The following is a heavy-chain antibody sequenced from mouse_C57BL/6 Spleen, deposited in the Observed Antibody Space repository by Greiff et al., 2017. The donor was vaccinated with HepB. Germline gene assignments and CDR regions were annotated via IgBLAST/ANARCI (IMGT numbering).Heavy chain of an antibody. CDR3: VSSMIRVSFAY. CDR1: GFSFNTYA. CDR2: IRSKSNNYAT. V-gene: IGHV10-1*01. Sequence: EVQLQESGGGLVQPKGSLKLSCAASGFSFNTYAMNWVRQAPGKGLEWVARIRSKSNNYATYYADSVKDRFTISRDDSESMLYLQMNNLKTEDTAMYYCVSSMIRVSFAYWGQGTLVTVSA. D-gene: IGHD2-4*01. J-gene: IGHJ3*01.